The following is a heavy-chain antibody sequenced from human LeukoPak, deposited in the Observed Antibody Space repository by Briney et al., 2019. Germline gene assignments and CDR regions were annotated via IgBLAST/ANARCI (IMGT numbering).Heavy chain of an antibody. CDR1: GGSMNKYY. Sequence: SETLSLTCTVSGGSMNKYYWNWIRQPPGKGLEWIGYIYYSGTTNYNPSLNSRVTISVDTSKNQFSLKLSSVTAADTAVYYCARLPSSAYCGGDCYYFDYWGQGTLVTVSS. V-gene: IGHV4-59*08. J-gene: IGHJ4*02. CDR3: ARLPSSAYCGGDCYYFDY. CDR2: IYYSGTT. D-gene: IGHD2-21*02.